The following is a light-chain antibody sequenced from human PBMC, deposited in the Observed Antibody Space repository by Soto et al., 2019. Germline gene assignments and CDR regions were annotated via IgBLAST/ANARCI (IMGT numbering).Light chain of an antibody. V-gene: IGKV1-5*03. CDR3: QHYNSYSEA. J-gene: IGKJ1*01. CDR1: QTISSW. CDR2: KAS. Sequence: DIQMTQSPSTLSGSVGDRVTITCRASQTISSWLAWYQQKPGKAPKLLIYKASTLQSGVPSRFSGGGSGTEFTLTISSLQPDDFATYYCQHYNSYSEAFGQGTKVEIK.